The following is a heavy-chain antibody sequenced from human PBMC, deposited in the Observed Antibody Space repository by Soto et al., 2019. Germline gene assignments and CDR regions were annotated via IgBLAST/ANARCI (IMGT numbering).Heavy chain of an antibody. Sequence: GGSLRLSCAASGFTFSSYAMHWVRQAPGKGLEWVAVISYDGSNKYYADSVKGRFTISRDNSKNTLYLQMNSLRAEDTAVYYCARRYSYGYLSIPLDAFDIWGQGTMVTVSS. CDR2: ISYDGSNK. CDR1: GFTFSSYA. V-gene: IGHV3-30-3*01. D-gene: IGHD5-18*01. CDR3: ARRYSYGYLSIPLDAFDI. J-gene: IGHJ3*02.